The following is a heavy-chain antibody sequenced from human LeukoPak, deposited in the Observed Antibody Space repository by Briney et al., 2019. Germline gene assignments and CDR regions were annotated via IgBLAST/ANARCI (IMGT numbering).Heavy chain of an antibody. J-gene: IGHJ4*02. V-gene: IGHV5-51*01. CDR3: ATHTYYYDSSGYPPYYFDY. CDR1: GYSFTSYW. CDR2: IYAGDFNT. D-gene: IGHD3-22*01. Sequence: GGSLKISRQGSGYSFTSYWIGWGGQLPGKGREGMGIIYAGDFNTRYSTTVQAQVTISADKSTSTAYLQWSSLKASDTAMYYCATHTYYYDSSGYPPYYFDYWGQGTLVTVSS.